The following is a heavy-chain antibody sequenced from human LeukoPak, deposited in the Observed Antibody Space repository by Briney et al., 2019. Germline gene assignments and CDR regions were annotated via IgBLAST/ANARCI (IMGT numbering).Heavy chain of an antibody. CDR3: ARDLDSSGYYHSDAFDI. J-gene: IGHJ3*02. Sequence: ASVKVSCKASGYTFTSYGISWVRQAPGQGLEWMGWISAYTGNTNYAQKIQGRVTMTTDTSTSTGYMDLRSLRSDDTAVYYCARDLDSSGYYHSDAFDIWGQGTMVTVSS. V-gene: IGHV1-18*01. CDR2: ISAYTGNT. CDR1: GYTFTSYG. D-gene: IGHD3-22*01.